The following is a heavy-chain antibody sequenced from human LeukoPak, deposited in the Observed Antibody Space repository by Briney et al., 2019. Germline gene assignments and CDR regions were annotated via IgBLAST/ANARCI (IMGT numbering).Heavy chain of an antibody. CDR1: GFTFSNYA. D-gene: IGHD4/OR15-4a*01. J-gene: IGHJ6*02. V-gene: IGHV3-30-3*01. Sequence: PGGSLRLSCAASGFTFSNYAMSWVRQAPGKGLEWVAVISYDGSNKYYADSVKGRFTISRDNSKNTLYLQMNSLRAEDTAVYYCARDRGRPLGWELWSSLYYYYGMDVWGQGTTVTVSS. CDR2: ISYDGSNK. CDR3: ARDRGRPLGWELWSSLYYYYGMDV.